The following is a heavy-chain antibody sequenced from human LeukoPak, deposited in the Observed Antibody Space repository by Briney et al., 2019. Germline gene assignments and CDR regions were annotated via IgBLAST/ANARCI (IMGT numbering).Heavy chain of an antibody. Sequence: ASVKVSCKASGYTFTSYDINWVRQATGQGLEWMGWINPNSGGTNYAQKFQGRVTMTRDTSISTAYMELSRLRSDDTAVYYCARGGYRYYDYVWGSYRNDAFDIWGQGTMVTVSS. CDR3: ARGGYRYYDYVWGSYRNDAFDI. D-gene: IGHD3-16*02. CDR2: INPNSGGT. V-gene: IGHV1-2*02. J-gene: IGHJ3*02. CDR1: GYTFTSYD.